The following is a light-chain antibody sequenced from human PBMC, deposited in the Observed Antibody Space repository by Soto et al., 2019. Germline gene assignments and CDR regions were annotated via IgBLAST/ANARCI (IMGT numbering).Light chain of an antibody. Sequence: DKQLTQSPSTLSASIGDRVTITCRASRNVGDWLAWFQQKPGKAPKLLIYKASTLESGVPSRFRGTASGTEFTLTISSLQPDEYASYYCQEHGTYPLTFGGGTKVEIK. CDR1: RNVGDW. CDR3: QEHGTYPLT. CDR2: KAS. J-gene: IGKJ4*01. V-gene: IGKV1-5*03.